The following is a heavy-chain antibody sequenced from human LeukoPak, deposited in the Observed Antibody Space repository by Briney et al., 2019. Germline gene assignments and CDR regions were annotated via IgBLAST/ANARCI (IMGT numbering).Heavy chain of an antibody. CDR2: ISSSSSYI. V-gene: IGHV3-21*01. CDR3: ARVRITGTTRFFDY. J-gene: IGHJ4*02. CDR1: GFTFSSYS. Sequence: GGSLRLSCAASGFTFSSYSMNWVRQAPGKGLEWVSSISSSSSYIYYEDSVKGRFTISRDNAKNSLYLQMNSLRAEDTAVYYCARVRITGTTRFFDYWGQGTLVTVSS. D-gene: IGHD1-20*01.